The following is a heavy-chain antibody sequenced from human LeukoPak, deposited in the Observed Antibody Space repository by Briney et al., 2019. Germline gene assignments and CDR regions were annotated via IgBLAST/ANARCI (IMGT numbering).Heavy chain of an antibody. Sequence: GGSPRLSCAASGFTFSSYWMSWVRQAPGKGLEWVANIKQDGSEKYYVDSVKGRFTISRDNAKNSLYLQMNSLRAEDTAVYYCARVPYCSSTSCYHGGRDYWGQGTLVTVSS. CDR2: IKQDGSEK. D-gene: IGHD2-2*01. J-gene: IGHJ4*02. V-gene: IGHV3-7*01. CDR1: GFTFSSYW. CDR3: ARVPYCSSTSCYHGGRDY.